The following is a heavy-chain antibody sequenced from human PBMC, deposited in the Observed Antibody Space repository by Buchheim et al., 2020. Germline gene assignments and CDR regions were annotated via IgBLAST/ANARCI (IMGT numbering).Heavy chain of an antibody. D-gene: IGHD1-1*01. CDR1: GFTFSDLW. V-gene: IGHV3-74*01. CDR2: INSDGSST. Sequence: VQLVESGGGLVQPGGSLRLSCAASGFTFSDLWMHWVRQTPGKGLMWVSRINSDGSSTIYGESVKGRFTVSRDNAKNTLYLQMNSLRAEDMGVYYCARDPLLNGGTLDYWGQGT. CDR3: ARDPLLNGGTLDY. J-gene: IGHJ4*02.